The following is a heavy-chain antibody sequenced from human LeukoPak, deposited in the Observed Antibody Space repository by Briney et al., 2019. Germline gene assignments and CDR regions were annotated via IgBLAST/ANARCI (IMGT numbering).Heavy chain of an antibody. CDR3: ARHIGGGNEDMDV. D-gene: IGHD3-10*01. CDR2: IYVTGST. Sequence: SETLSLTCTVSGGSIGTYYWSWIRQSPGKGLEWIGYIYVTGSTRYNPYLQSRVTISVDTSRNQFFLKMSSVTAADTAVYYCARHIGGGNEDMDVWGKGTKVTVSS. V-gene: IGHV4-59*08. J-gene: IGHJ6*03. CDR1: GGSIGTYY.